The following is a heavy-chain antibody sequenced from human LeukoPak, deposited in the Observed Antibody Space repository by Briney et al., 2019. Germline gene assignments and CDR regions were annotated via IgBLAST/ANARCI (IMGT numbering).Heavy chain of an antibody. J-gene: IGHJ4*02. Sequence: PGGSLRLSCVASGFNVSSTYMNWVRQAPGKGLEWVSLINSGGTTYYPDSVKGRFTIARDNSKNTLFLQMNSLRAEDSGVYYCARGSLSSGSHYGDYWGQGTLVTVSS. V-gene: IGHV3-66*01. CDR1: GFNVSSTY. CDR2: INSGGTT. D-gene: IGHD3-10*01. CDR3: ARGSLSSGSHYGDY.